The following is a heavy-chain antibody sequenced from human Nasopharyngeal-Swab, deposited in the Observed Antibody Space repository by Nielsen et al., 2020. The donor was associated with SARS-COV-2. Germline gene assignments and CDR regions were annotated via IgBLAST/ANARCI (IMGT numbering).Heavy chain of an antibody. Sequence: GGSLRLSCAASGFTFSRYWMSWVRQAPGKGPEWVANIKQDGSEKYYVDSVKGRFTISRDNAKNSLYLQMNSLRAEDTAVYYCAREAVAGYFDYWGQGTLVTVSS. CDR3: AREAVAGYFDY. J-gene: IGHJ4*02. D-gene: IGHD6-19*01. V-gene: IGHV3-7*01. CDR2: IKQDGSEK. CDR1: GFTFSRYW.